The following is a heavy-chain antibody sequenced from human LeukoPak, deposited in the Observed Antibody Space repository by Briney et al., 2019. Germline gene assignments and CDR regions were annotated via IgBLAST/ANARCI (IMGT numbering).Heavy chain of an antibody. Sequence: PGGSLRLSCAASGFTFDDYAMHWVRQAPGKGLEWVSGISWKSGSIDYADSVQGRFTISRDNAKNSLYLQMNSLRAEDTALYYCAKTPVSDTAMKSSFDYWGQGTLVTVSS. CDR3: AKTPVSDTAMKSSFDY. CDR2: ISWKSGSI. J-gene: IGHJ4*02. CDR1: GFTFDDYA. V-gene: IGHV3-9*01. D-gene: IGHD5-18*01.